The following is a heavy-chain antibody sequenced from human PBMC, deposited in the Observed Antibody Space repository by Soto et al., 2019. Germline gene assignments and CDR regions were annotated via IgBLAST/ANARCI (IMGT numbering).Heavy chain of an antibody. CDR1: GYTFTSYG. CDR3: ARDLSDFYDSSGYPYYYYGMDV. J-gene: IGHJ6*02. V-gene: IGHV1-18*01. D-gene: IGHD3-22*01. CDR2: ISAYNGNT. Sequence: QVQLVQSGAEVKKPGASVKVSCKASGYTFTSYGISWVRQAPGQGLEWMGWISAYNGNTNYAQKLQGRVTMTTDTSTSTAYMELRSLRSDDTAVYYCARDLSDFYDSSGYPYYYYGMDVWGQGTTVTVSS.